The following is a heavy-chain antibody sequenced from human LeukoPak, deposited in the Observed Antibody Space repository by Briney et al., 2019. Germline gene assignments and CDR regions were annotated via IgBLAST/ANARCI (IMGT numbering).Heavy chain of an antibody. CDR1: GYTLTSYA. Sequence: ASVKVSCKASGYTLTSYAMHWVRQAPGQRLEWMGWINAGNGNTKYSQKFQGRVIITRDTSASTAYMELSSLRSEDTAVYYCARGVVPAAMFDYWGQGTLVTVSS. V-gene: IGHV1-3*01. CDR3: ARGVVPAAMFDY. J-gene: IGHJ4*02. D-gene: IGHD2-2*01. CDR2: INAGNGNT.